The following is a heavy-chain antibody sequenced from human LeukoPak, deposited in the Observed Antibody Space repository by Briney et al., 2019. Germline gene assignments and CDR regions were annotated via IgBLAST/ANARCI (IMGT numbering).Heavy chain of an antibody. Sequence: GGSLRLSCAASGFTFSSYSMNWVRQAPGKGLEWVSYISSSSSTIYYAGSVKGRFTISRDNAKNSLYLQMNSLRSEDTAVYYCATSRTTDAFDIWGQGTMVTVSS. CDR1: GFTFSSYS. D-gene: IGHD1-14*01. CDR2: ISSSSSTI. J-gene: IGHJ3*02. V-gene: IGHV3-48*01. CDR3: ATSRTTDAFDI.